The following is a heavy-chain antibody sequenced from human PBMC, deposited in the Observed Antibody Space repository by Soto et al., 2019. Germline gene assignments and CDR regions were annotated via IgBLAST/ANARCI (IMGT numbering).Heavy chain of an antibody. J-gene: IGHJ6*02. CDR1: GGTFSSYA. Sequence: GASVKVACKASGGTFSSYAISWVRQAPGQGLDWMGGIIPIFCTADYAQKFQARVTITADDSTSTAYMELSSRRSEDTAGYHCARGRRYGDTHYYYYYGMDVWGQGTTVTVSS. D-gene: IGHD5-18*01. CDR2: IIPIFCTA. CDR3: ARGRRYGDTHYYYYYGMDV. V-gene: IGHV1-69*13.